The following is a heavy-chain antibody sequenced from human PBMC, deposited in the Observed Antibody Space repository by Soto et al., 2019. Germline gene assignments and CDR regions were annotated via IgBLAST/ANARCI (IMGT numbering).Heavy chain of an antibody. Sequence: SGPTLVNPTQTLTLTCAFSGFSLNAGGVGVGWIRQPPGKALEWLALIYWDDDERYNPSLWTRLSITKDTSKNQLVLTMTNMAPEDTATYYCAHAKKRQLRQFHEKYSFDYWGQGTPVTVSS. J-gene: IGHJ4*02. D-gene: IGHD2-15*01. CDR1: GFSLNAGGVG. V-gene: IGHV2-5*02. CDR2: IYWDDDE. CDR3: AHAKKRQLRQFHEKYSFDY.